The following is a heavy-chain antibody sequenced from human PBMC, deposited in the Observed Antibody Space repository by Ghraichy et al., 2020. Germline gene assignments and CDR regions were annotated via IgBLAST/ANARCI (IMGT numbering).Heavy chain of an antibody. CDR2: IYYSGST. V-gene: IGHV4-39*01. J-gene: IGHJ6*02. CDR3: ARTTVAGGWHYYYGMDV. D-gene: IGHD4-17*01. Sequence: SETLSLTCTVSGGSISSSSYYWGWIRQPPGKGLEWIGSIYYSGSTYYNPSLKSRVTISVDTSKNQFSLKLSSVTAADTAVYYCARTTVAGGWHYYYGMDVWGQGTTVTVSS. CDR1: GGSISSSSYY.